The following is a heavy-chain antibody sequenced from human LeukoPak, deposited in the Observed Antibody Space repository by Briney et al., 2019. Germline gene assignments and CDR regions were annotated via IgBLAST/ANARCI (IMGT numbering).Heavy chain of an antibody. Sequence: SGGGPRLSCVGSGFTLCSYLVSWVRQAPGKGLEWVANIKDDGSEKYSVDSVKGRFTISRDNAKNLLYLQMSSLRAEDTAVYYCARARIDYWGQGTLVTVSS. CDR3: ARARIDY. V-gene: IGHV3-7*04. CDR2: IKDDGSEK. CDR1: GFTLCSYL. J-gene: IGHJ4*02. D-gene: IGHD1-14*01.